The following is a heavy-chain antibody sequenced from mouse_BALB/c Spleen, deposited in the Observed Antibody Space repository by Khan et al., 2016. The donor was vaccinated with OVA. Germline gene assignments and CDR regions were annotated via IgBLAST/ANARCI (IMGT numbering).Heavy chain of an antibody. CDR2: VNPNNVGS. CDR1: GYSFTGYY. J-gene: IGHJ4*01. CDR3: AREEYDYDHAMDY. D-gene: IGHD2-4*01. Sequence: EVQLQQSGPDLVKPGASVKISCKASGYSFTGYYMHWVKQSHGKSLEWLGRVNPNNVGSIYNQKFKDKAILTVDKSSSTAYMGVRSLTTEDSAVHYCAREEYDYDHAMDYWGQGTSVTVSS. V-gene: IGHV1-18*01.